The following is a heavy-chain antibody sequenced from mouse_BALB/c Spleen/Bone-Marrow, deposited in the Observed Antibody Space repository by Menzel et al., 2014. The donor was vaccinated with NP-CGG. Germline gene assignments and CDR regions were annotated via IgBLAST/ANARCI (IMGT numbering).Heavy chain of an antibody. Sequence: EYGGGLVKPGGSLKLSCAASGFTFSSYAMSWVRQTPEKRLEWVATISSGGSYTYYPDSVKGRFTISRDNAKNTLYLQMSSLRSEDTAMYYCARHGITRLLDYWGQGTLSQSPQ. J-gene: IGHJ2*01. CDR1: GFTFSSYA. D-gene: IGHD2-4*01. CDR2: ISSGGSYT. CDR3: ARHGITRLLDY. V-gene: IGHV5-9-3*01.